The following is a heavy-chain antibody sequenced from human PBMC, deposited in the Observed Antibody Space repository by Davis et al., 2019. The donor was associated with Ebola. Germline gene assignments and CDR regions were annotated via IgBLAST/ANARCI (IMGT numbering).Heavy chain of an antibody. CDR3: GGGWLVLPNY. CDR2: INPNSGGT. Sequence: ASVKVSCKASGHTFTGYYMHWVRQAPGQGLEWMGWINPNSGGTNYAQKFQGRVTMTRDTSTSTVYMELSSLRSEDTAVYYCGGGWLVLPNYWGQGTLVTVSS. V-gene: IGHV1-2*02. D-gene: IGHD6-19*01. CDR1: GHTFTGYY. J-gene: IGHJ4*02.